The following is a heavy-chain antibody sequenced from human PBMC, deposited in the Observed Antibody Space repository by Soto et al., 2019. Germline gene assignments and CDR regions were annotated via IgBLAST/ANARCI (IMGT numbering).Heavy chain of an antibody. V-gene: IGHV4-59*01. CDR1: GGSFSSYS. Sequence: SETLSLTCTVSGGSFSSYSWSWIRQPPGKGLEWIGYVYNSGSTTYNPSLKSRLIMSVDTSKSQVSLKLGSVTAADTAIYSCTGDYGSWSYRFDYWGHGTLVTVSS. D-gene: IGHD3-10*01. J-gene: IGHJ4*01. CDR3: TGDYGSWSYRFDY. CDR2: VYNSGST.